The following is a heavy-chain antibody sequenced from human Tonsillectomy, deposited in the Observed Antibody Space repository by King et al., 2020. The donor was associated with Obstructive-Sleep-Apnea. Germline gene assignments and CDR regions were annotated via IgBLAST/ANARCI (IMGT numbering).Heavy chain of an antibody. CDR1: GGSFSDYY. D-gene: IGHD3-22*01. CDR3: ARVVGYYDSSGYSIVRKNAFDI. CDR2: IDHSGNT. V-gene: IGHV4-34*01. Sequence: VQLQQWGAGLLKPSETLSLTCAVYGGSFSDYYWSWIRQPPGKGLEWIGEIDHSGNTNYNPSLKSRVTISVDTSKKQFSLKMSSVTAADTAVYYCARVVGYYDSSGYSIVRKNAFDIWGQGTMVTVSS. J-gene: IGHJ3*02.